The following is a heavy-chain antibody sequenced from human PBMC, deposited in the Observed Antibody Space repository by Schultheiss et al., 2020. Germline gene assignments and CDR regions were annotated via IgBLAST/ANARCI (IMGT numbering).Heavy chain of an antibody. D-gene: IGHD3-22*01. CDR3: ARDNYDSSGLNWFDP. V-gene: IGHV3-20*01. Sequence: GGSLRLSCAASGFTFSSYAMSWIRQHPGKGLEWVSGINWNGGSTGYADSVKGRFTISRDNAKNSLYLQMNSLRAEDTALYHCARDNYDSSGLNWFDPWGQGTLV. J-gene: IGHJ5*02. CDR2: INWNGGST. CDR1: GFTFSSYA.